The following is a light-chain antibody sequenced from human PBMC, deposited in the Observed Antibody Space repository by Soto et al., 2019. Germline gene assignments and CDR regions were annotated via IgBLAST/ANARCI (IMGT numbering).Light chain of an antibody. J-gene: IGKJ1*01. CDR1: RTVENNY. CDR3: QQCATSYRA. Sequence: IVLTQSPVTLSLSPGERATLSCRASRTVENNYVAWYQQKPGQAPRLLVDDASSRVAGIPDRFSGSGSGTDFTLTISIVEPGDFAVYYCQQCATSYRAFGPGTRVEIK. CDR2: DAS. V-gene: IGKV3-20*01.